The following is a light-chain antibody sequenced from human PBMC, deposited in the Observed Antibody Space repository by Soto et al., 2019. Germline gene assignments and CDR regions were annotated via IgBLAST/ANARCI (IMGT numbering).Light chain of an antibody. Sequence: DIVMTQTPLSSPVTLGQAASISCRSRQSLVHNDGNTYLSWFQQRPGQPPRLLIYKISDRFSGVLDRFSGSGAGTEFILTNSRVEAEDVGVYYCMQATHTPWAFGQGTKVEIK. CDR2: KIS. CDR3: MQATHTPWA. J-gene: IGKJ1*01. V-gene: IGKV2-24*01. CDR1: QSLVHNDGNTY.